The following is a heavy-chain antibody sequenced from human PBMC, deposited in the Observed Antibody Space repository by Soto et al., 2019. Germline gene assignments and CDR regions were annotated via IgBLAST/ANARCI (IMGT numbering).Heavy chain of an antibody. CDR1: GFTFSSYG. CDR2: ISYDGSNK. V-gene: IGHV3-30*18. D-gene: IGHD3-22*01. CDR3: AKALASSGHYYYYGMDV. J-gene: IGHJ6*02. Sequence: QVQLVESGGGVVKPGRSLRLSCAASGFTFSSYGMHWVRQAPGKGLEWVAVISYDGSNKYYADSVKGRFTISRDNSNNTLYLQMNSLRAEDTAVYYCAKALASSGHYYYYGMDVWGQGTTVTVSS.